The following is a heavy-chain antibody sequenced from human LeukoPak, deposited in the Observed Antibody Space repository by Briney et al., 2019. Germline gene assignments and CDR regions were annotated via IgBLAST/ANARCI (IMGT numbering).Heavy chain of an antibody. CDR3: ARGSGYDSPPNWFDP. CDR2: INHSGST. J-gene: IGHJ5*02. Sequence: SETLSLTCAVYGGSFSGYYWSWIRQPPGKGLEWIGEINHSGSTNYNPSLKSRVTISVDTSKNQFSLKLSSVTAADTAVYYCARGSGYDSPPNWFDPWGQGTLDTVSS. CDR1: GGSFSGYY. V-gene: IGHV4-34*01. D-gene: IGHD5-12*01.